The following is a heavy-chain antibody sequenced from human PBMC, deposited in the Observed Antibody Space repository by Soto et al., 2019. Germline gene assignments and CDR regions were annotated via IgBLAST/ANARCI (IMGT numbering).Heavy chain of an antibody. Sequence: PGGSLRLSCVASGFTFRSYGMHCVRQAPGKGLEWVAVISYDGSDKYYSDSVKGRFTISRDNSKNTVDLQMNSLKTEDTAVYYCEKDFPKSITLFRGVITEHTSFYGIDVWGQATTVTVSS. CDR2: ISYDGSDK. CDR1: GFTFRSYG. J-gene: IGHJ6*02. CDR3: EKDFPKSITLFRGVITEHTSFYGIDV. D-gene: IGHD3-10*01. V-gene: IGHV3-30*18.